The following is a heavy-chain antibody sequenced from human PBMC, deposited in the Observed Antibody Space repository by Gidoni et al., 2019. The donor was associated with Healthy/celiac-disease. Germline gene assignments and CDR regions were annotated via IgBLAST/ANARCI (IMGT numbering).Heavy chain of an antibody. CDR3: ASREWELLDAFDI. D-gene: IGHD1-26*01. V-gene: IGHV3-66*01. CDR1: GFTVSSNY. CDR2: IYSGGST. J-gene: IGHJ3*02. Sequence: EVQLVESGGGLVQPGGSLRLSCAASGFTVSSNYMSWVRQAPGKWLEWVSVIYSGGSTYYAESVKGRFTISRDKSKNTLYLQMNSLRAEDTAVYYCASREWELLDAFDIWGQGTMVTVSS.